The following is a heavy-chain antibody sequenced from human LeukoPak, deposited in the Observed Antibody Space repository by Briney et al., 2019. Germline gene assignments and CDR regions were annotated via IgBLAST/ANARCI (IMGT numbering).Heavy chain of an antibody. Sequence: SVKVSCKASGFTFTSSAMQWVRQARGQRLEWIGWIVVGSGNTNYAQKFQERVTITRDMSTSTAYMELSSLRSEDTAVYYCAAFETPQTFWGLSAFDIWGQGTMVTVSS. CDR2: IVVGSGNT. J-gene: IGHJ3*02. CDR1: GFTFTSSA. CDR3: AAFETPQTFWGLSAFDI. V-gene: IGHV1-58*02. D-gene: IGHD7-27*01.